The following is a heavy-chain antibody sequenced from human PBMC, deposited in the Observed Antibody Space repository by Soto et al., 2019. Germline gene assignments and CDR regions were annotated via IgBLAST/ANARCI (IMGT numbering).Heavy chain of an antibody. Sequence: EVQLLESGGGLVQPGGSLRLSCAASGFTFSSYAMSWVRQAPGKGLEWVSAISGSGGSTYYAVSVKGRFTISRDNSKTTLHVQMARLRASDKDVYYCAKGTGYYYGSGTNWCDPWGEGTMVTVSS. V-gene: IGHV3-23*01. D-gene: IGHD3-10*01. CDR2: ISGSGGST. CDR1: GFTFSSYA. CDR3: AKGTGYYYGSGTNWCDP. J-gene: IGHJ5*02.